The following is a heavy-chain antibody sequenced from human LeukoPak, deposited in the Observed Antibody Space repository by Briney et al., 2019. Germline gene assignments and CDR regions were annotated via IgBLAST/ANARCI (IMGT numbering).Heavy chain of an antibody. V-gene: IGHV1-69*05. CDR3: ARGHIVVESGYHYTYTAV. CDR1: GGTFNNYA. J-gene: IGHJ6*03. CDR2: IIPIFGTP. D-gene: IGHD2-21*01. Sequence: GASVKVSCKASGGTFNNYADTWVRQAPGQGLEWMGGIIPIFGTPNYKQNFQGRVTITTDESTRTAYMELSSLRSEDTAVYYCARGHIVVESGYHYTYTAVWGEGTTAT.